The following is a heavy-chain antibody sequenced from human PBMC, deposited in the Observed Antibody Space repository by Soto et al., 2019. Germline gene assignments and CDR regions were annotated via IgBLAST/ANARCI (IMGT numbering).Heavy chain of an antibody. V-gene: IGHV1-69*12. J-gene: IGHJ6*02. CDR2: IIPIFGTA. CDR1: GGTFSSYA. D-gene: IGHD1-26*01. CDR3: ARHPVSVSYAYYYGMDV. Sequence: QVQLVQSGAEVKKPGSSVKVSCKASGGTFSSYAISWVRQAPGQGLEWMGGIIPIFGTADYAQKFQGRVTITADESTSTAYMELSSLRSEDTAVYYCARHPVSVSYAYYYGMDVWGQGTTVTVSS.